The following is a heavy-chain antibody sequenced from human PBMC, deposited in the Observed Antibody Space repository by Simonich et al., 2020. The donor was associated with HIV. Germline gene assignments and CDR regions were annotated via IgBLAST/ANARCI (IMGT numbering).Heavy chain of an antibody. Sequence: QVQLQKWGAGLLKPSETLSLTCAVYGGSFSGYYWSWIRQPPGKGLEWIGENNHRGTTNYNPSLKSRVTISVDTSKNQFSLKLSSVTAADTAVYYCARRHPTTVTTPYFDYWGQGTLVTVSS. CDR1: GGSFSGYY. J-gene: IGHJ4*02. D-gene: IGHD4-17*01. V-gene: IGHV4-34*01. CDR3: ARRHPTTVTTPYFDY. CDR2: NNHRGTT.